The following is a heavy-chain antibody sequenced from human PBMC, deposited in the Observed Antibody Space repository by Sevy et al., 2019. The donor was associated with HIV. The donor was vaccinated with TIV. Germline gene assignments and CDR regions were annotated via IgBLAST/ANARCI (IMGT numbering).Heavy chain of an antibody. V-gene: IGHV3-23*01. CDR2: ISTGGGST. Sequence: GGSLRLSCAASRFTFSSYAMTWVRQAPGKGLEWVSAISTGGGSTFYADSVRGRFTVSRDNSKNTLYLQMNSLRAEDTAMYYCAKSLSNSSTWYRSNSFDSWGQGTLVTVSS. J-gene: IGHJ4*02. CDR3: AKSLSNSSTWYRSNSFDS. D-gene: IGHD6-13*01. CDR1: RFTFSSYA.